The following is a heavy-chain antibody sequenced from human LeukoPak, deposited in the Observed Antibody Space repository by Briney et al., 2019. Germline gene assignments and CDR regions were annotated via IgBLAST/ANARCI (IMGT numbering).Heavy chain of an antibody. Sequence: SETLSLTCTVSGGSISSYYCSWFRQPPGKGLEWIGYIYYSGSTNYNPSLKSRVTISVDTSKNQFSLKLSSVTAADTAVYYCARDGNLYALDIWGQGTMVTVSS. CDR2: IYYSGST. CDR3: ARDGNLYALDI. CDR1: GGSISSYY. D-gene: IGHD4-23*01. V-gene: IGHV4-59*08. J-gene: IGHJ3*02.